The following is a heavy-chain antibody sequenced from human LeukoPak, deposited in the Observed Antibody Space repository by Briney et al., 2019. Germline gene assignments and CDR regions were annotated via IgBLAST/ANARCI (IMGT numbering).Heavy chain of an antibody. Sequence: PGGSLRLSCAASGFTFSSYGMSWVRQAPGKGLEWVSAISGSGGSTYYADSVKGRFTISRDNSKNTLYLQMNSLRAEDTAVYYCAKLPYVSSGYFDYWGQGTLVTVSS. J-gene: IGHJ4*02. CDR1: GFTFSSYG. CDR3: AKLPYVSSGYFDY. CDR2: ISGSGGST. D-gene: IGHD3-22*01. V-gene: IGHV3-23*01.